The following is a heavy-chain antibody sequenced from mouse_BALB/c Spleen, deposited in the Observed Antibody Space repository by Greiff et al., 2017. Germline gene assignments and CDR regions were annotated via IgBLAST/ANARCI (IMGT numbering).Heavy chain of an antibody. CDR3: ARVTTAYAMDY. V-gene: IGHV2-9*02. CDR1: GFSLTSYG. D-gene: IGHD1-2*01. J-gene: IGHJ4*01. Sequence: VKLQESGPGLVAPSQSLSITCTVSGFSLTSYGVHWVRQPPGQGLEWLGVIWAGGGTNYNSALMSRLSISKDNSKSQVFLKMNSLQTDDTAMYYCARVTTAYAMDYWGQGTSVTVSS. CDR2: IWAGGGT.